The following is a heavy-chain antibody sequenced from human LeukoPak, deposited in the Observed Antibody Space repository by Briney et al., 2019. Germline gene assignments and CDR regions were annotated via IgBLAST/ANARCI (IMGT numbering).Heavy chain of an antibody. V-gene: IGHV1-2*02. D-gene: IGHD6-13*01. J-gene: IGHJ3*02. CDR3: ASMIAAGGAFDI. CDR1: GYTFTGYY. Sequence: ASVKVSCKASGYTFTGYYMHWVRQAPGQGLEWMGWINPNSGGTDYAQKFQGRVTMTRDTSNSTAYMELSRLRSDDTAVYYCASMIAAGGAFDIWGQGTMVTVSS. CDR2: INPNSGGT.